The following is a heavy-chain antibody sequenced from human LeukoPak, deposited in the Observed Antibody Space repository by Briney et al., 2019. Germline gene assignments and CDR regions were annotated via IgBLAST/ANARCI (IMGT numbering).Heavy chain of an antibody. CDR2: IYHSGST. CDR1: GGSISSSNW. V-gene: IGHV4-4*02. CDR3: ARSFDILTGPNWFDP. J-gene: IGHJ5*02. D-gene: IGHD3-9*01. Sequence: PSGTLSLTCAVSGGSISSSNWWGWVRQPPGKGLEWIGEIYHSGSTNYNPSLKSRVTISVDKSKNQFSLKLSSVTAADTAVYYCARSFDILTGPNWFDPWGQGTLVTVSS.